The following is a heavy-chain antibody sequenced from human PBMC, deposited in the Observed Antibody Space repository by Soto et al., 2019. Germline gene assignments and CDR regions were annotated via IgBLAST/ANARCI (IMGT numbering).Heavy chain of an antibody. J-gene: IGHJ4*02. D-gene: IGHD6-6*01. CDR3: ARQRIAARPYYFDY. Sequence: GESLKISCKASGYSFTSYWISWVRQMPGKGLEWMGRIDPSDSYTNYSPSFQGHVTISADKSISTAYLQWSSLKASDTAMYYCARQRIAARPYYFDYWGQGTLVTVSS. V-gene: IGHV5-10-1*01. CDR2: IDPSDSYT. CDR1: GYSFTSYW.